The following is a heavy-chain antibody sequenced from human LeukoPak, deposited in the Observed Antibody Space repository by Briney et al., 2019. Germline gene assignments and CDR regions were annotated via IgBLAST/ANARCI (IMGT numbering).Heavy chain of an antibody. CDR2: INPNSGGT. J-gene: IGHJ4*02. Sequence: ASVTVSCMASGYTFTGYYMHWVRPAPGQGREWMGWINPNSGGTNYAQKFQGRVTMTRDTSISTAYMELSRLRSDDTAVYYCARDDYGDYNICWGQGTLVTVSS. D-gene: IGHD4-17*01. CDR1: GYTFTGYY. V-gene: IGHV1-2*02. CDR3: ARDDYGDYNIC.